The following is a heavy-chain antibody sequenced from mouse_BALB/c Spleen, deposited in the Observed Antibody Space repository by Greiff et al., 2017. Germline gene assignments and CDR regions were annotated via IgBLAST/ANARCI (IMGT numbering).Heavy chain of an antibody. Sequence: QVQLQQSGAELVRPGASVTLSCKASGYTFTDYEMHWVKQTPVHGLEWIGAIDPETGGTAYNQKFKGKATLTADKSSSTAYMELRSLTSEDSAVYYCARSDTVDRYFDVWGAGTTVTVSS. CDR2: IDPETGGT. D-gene: IGHD1-1*01. CDR3: ARSDTVDRYFDV. V-gene: IGHV1-15*01. CDR1: GYTFTDYE. J-gene: IGHJ1*01.